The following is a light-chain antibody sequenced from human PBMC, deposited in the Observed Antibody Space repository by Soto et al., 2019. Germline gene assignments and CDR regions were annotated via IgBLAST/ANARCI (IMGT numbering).Light chain of an antibody. CDR1: SGDVGGYNY. J-gene: IGLJ2*01. Sequence: QSVLTQPPSASGSPGHSVTISCTGTSGDVGGYNYVSWYQQHPGKAPKLMIYEVSKRPSGVPDRFSGSKSGNTASLTVSGLQAEDEADYYCSSYAGSDNRIFGGGTKVTVL. CDR3: SSYAGSDNRI. V-gene: IGLV2-8*01. CDR2: EVS.